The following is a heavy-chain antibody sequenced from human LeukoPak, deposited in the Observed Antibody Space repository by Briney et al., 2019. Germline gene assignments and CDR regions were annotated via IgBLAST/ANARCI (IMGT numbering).Heavy chain of an antibody. CDR1: GFTFSSYS. CDR2: ISSSSSTI. Sequence: GGSLRLSCAASGFTFSSYSMNWVRQAPGKGLEWVSYISSSSSTIYYADSVKGRLTISRDNAKNSLYLQMNSLRAEDTAVYYCASREVGAAFDYWGQGTLVTVSS. D-gene: IGHD1-26*01. CDR3: ASREVGAAFDY. J-gene: IGHJ4*02. V-gene: IGHV3-48*01.